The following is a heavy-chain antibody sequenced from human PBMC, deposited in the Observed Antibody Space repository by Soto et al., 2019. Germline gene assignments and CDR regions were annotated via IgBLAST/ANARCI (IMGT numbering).Heavy chain of an antibody. CDR2: IYYSGST. Sequence: SETLSLTCTVSGGSISSGDYYWSWIRQPPGKGLEWIGYIYYSGSTYYNPSLKSRVTISVDRTKNQFSLKLSSVTAADTAVYYCARGLISGYYLYDAFDIWGQGTMVTVSS. D-gene: IGHD3-22*01. CDR1: GGSISSGDYY. J-gene: IGHJ3*02. CDR3: ARGLISGYYLYDAFDI. V-gene: IGHV4-30-4*01.